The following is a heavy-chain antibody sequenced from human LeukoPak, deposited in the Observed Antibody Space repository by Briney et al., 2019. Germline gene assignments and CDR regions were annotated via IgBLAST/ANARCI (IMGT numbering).Heavy chain of an antibody. CDR3: ARDPLWGSGAVDY. CDR2: INPNSGGT. D-gene: IGHD7-27*01. CDR1: GYTFTSYY. V-gene: IGHV1-2*02. J-gene: IGHJ4*02. Sequence: GASVKVSCKASGYTFTSYYMHWVRQAPGQGLEWMGWINPNSGGTNYAQKFQGRVTMTRDTSISTAYMELSRLRSDDTAVYYCARDPLWGSGAVDYWGQGTLVTVSS.